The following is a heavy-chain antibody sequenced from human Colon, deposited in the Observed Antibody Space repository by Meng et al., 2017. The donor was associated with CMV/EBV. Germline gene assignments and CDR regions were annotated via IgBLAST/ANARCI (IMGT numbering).Heavy chain of an antibody. J-gene: IGHJ5*02. CDR2: INPSNGDT. Sequence: QVQLVQSGAEVKKPGASVKVSCKASGYTFTLSDYYIHWVRQAPGQGLEWMGRINPSNGDTDYAQRFQGRVTMTRDTSITTAYMDLNWLSSDDTAVYYCARGDNRGHQTLRSWGQGALVTVSS. V-gene: IGHV1-2*06. D-gene: IGHD3-10*01. CDR3: ARGDNRGHQTLRS. CDR1: GYTFTLSDYY.